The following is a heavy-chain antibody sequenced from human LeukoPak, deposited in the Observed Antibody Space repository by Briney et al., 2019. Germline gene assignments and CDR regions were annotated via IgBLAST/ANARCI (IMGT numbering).Heavy chain of an antibody. CDR1: GFPFSSYW. D-gene: IGHD5-12*01. CDR3: ARDGMATINS. V-gene: IGHV3-7*03. CDR2: IKQDGSEK. Sequence: GGSLRLSCVASGFPFSSYWMTWVRQAPGKGLEWVANIKQDGSEKYYVDSVKGRFTISRDNAKNSLYLQMNSLRAEDTAVYYCARDGMATINSWGQGTVVTVSS. J-gene: IGHJ4*02.